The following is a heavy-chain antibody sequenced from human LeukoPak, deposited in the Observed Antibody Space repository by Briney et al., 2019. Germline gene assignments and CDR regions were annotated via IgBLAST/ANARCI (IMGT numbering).Heavy chain of an antibody. V-gene: IGHV1-69*05. J-gene: IGHJ6*03. D-gene: IGHD3-22*01. CDR3: ASPQAYYYDSSGPPSPYYYMDV. Sequence: SVKVSCKASGGTFSSYAISWVRQAPGQGLEWMGGIIPIFGTANYAQKFQGRVTITTDESASTAYMELSSLRSEDTAVYYCASPQAYYYDSSGPPSPYYYMDVWGKGTTVTV. CDR2: IIPIFGTA. CDR1: GGTFSSYA.